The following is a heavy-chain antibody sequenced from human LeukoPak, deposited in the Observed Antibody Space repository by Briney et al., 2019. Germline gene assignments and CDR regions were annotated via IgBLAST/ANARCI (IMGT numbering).Heavy chain of an antibody. D-gene: IGHD3-22*01. CDR1: GFTFSSYA. Sequence: PGGSLRLSCAASGFTFSSYAMSWVRQAPGKGLEWVSAISGSGGSTYYADSVKGRFTISRDNSKNTLYLQMNSLRAEDTAVYYCAKDQADSSGYYYRFVYWGQGTLVTVSS. CDR3: AKDQADSSGYYYRFVY. V-gene: IGHV3-23*01. CDR2: ISGSGGST. J-gene: IGHJ4*02.